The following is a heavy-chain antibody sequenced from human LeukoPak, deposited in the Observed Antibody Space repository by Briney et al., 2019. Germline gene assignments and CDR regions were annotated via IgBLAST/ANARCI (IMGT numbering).Heavy chain of an antibody. CDR2: ISGSGGST. J-gene: IGHJ4*02. Sequence: GGSLRLSCAASGFTFSSYAMSWVRQAPGKGLEWVSAISGSGGSTYYADSVKGRFTISRDNSKNTLYLQMDSLRAEDTAVYYCAKYSAQVVPAATLDYWGQGTLVTASS. V-gene: IGHV3-23*01. CDR1: GFTFSSYA. D-gene: IGHD2-2*01. CDR3: AKYSAQVVPAATLDY.